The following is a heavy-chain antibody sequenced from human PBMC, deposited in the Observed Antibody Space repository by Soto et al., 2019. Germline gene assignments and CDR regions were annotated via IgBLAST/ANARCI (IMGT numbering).Heavy chain of an antibody. CDR1: GYSFSNYW. CDR3: ARLSNYGGNSDAFDI. J-gene: IGHJ3*02. D-gene: IGHD4-17*01. CDR2: IYPSDSDT. Sequence: GESLKISCKGSGYSFSNYWIAWVRQMPGKGLEWMGMIYPSDSDTRYSPSFQGQVTISADKSISTAYLQWSSLKASDTAMYYCARLSNYGGNSDAFDIWGQGTMVTVSS. V-gene: IGHV5-51*01.